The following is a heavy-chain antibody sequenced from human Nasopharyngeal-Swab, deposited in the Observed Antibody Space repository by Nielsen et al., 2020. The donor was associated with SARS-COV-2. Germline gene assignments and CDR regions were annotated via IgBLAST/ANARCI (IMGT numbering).Heavy chain of an antibody. CDR1: GGSNSSGDYY. V-gene: IGHV4-30-4*01. CDR2: IYYSGST. CDR3: ARGSITMVRGALNWFDP. Sequence: SETLSLTCTVSGGSNSSGDYYWSWIRQPPGKGLEWIGYIYYSGSTYYNPSLKSRVTISVDTSKNQFSLKLSSVTAADTAVYYCARGSITMVRGALNWFDPWGQGTLVTVSS. D-gene: IGHD3-10*01. J-gene: IGHJ5*02.